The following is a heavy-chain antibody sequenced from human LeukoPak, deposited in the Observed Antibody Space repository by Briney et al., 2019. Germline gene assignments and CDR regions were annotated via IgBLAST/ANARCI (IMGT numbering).Heavy chain of an antibody. CDR3: ARDVHGSGSYLYYYYGMDV. J-gene: IGHJ6*02. CDR1: GGSISSHY. CDR2: IYASGST. Sequence: SETLSLTCTVSGGSISSHYWSWIRQPAGKGLEWLGRIYASGSTNYNPSLKSRVTMSVDTSKNQFSLKLSSVTAADTAVYYCARDVHGSGSYLYYYYGMDVWGQGTTVTVSS. V-gene: IGHV4-4*07. D-gene: IGHD3-10*01.